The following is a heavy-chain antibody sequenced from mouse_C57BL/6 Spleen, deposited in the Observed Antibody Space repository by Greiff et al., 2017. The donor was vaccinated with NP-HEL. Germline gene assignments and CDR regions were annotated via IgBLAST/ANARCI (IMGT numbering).Heavy chain of an antibody. J-gene: IGHJ3*01. Sequence: EVKLEESGPGLVKPSQSLSLTCSVTGYSITSGYYWNWIRQFPGNKLEWMGYISYDGSNNYNPSLKNRISITRDTSKNQFFLKLNSVTTEDTATYYCARDLTLAWFAYWGQGTLVTASA. D-gene: IGHD4-1*01. V-gene: IGHV3-6*01. CDR2: ISYDGSN. CDR3: ARDLTLAWFAY. CDR1: GYSITSGYY.